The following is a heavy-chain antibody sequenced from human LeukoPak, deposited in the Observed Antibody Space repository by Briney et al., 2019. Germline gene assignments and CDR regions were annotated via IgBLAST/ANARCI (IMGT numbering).Heavy chain of an antibody. CDR1: GFTFSSYA. CDR2: ISGSGGST. D-gene: IGHD6-13*01. V-gene: IGHV3-23*01. Sequence: GGSLRLSCAASGFTFSSYAMSWVRQAPGKGLEWVSAISGSGGSTYYADSVKGRFTISRDNSKNTLYLQMNSLRAEDTAVYYCARERSVGIAAAGTLYYYYYMDVWGKGTTVTVSS. J-gene: IGHJ6*03. CDR3: ARERSVGIAAAGTLYYYYYMDV.